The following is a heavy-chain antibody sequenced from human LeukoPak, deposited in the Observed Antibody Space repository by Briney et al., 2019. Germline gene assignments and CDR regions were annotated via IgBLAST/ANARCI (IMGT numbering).Heavy chain of an antibody. J-gene: IGHJ4*02. D-gene: IGHD6-13*01. CDR2: IYPGDSDT. CDR1: GYSFTSYW. CDR3: ARARAAANDYFDY. V-gene: IGHV5-51*01. Sequence: GESLKISCKGSGYSFTSYWIGWVRQMPGKGLEWMGIIYPGDSDTRYGPSFQGQVTISADKSISTAYLQWSSLKASDAAMYYCARARAAANDYFDYWGQGTLVTVSS.